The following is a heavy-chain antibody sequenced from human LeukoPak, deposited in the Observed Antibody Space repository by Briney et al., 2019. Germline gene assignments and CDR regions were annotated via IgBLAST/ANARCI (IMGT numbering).Heavy chain of an antibody. CDR2: IYTSGST. CDR1: GGSISSGSYY. Sequence: SETLSLTCTVSGGSISSGSYYWSWIRQPAGKGLGWIGRIYTSGSTNYNPSLKSRVTISVDTSKNQFSLKLSSVTAADTAVYYCARDLLDYYDSSGYFDYWGQGALVTVSS. V-gene: IGHV4-61*02. D-gene: IGHD3-22*01. J-gene: IGHJ4*02. CDR3: ARDLLDYYDSSGYFDY.